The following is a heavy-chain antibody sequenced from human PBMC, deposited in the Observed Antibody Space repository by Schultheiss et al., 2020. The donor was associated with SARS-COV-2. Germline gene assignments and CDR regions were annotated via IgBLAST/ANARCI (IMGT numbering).Heavy chain of an antibody. D-gene: IGHD6-13*01. Sequence: GGSLRLSCAAPGFTFSMYGMSWVRQAPGKGLEWVSYISSSGSTIYYADSVKGRFTLSRDNAKNSLYLQMNSLRAEDTAVYYCARDGTGIAAANIGPPDYGMDVWGQGTTVTVSS. CDR2: ISSSGSTI. J-gene: IGHJ6*02. V-gene: IGHV3-48*04. CDR1: GFTFSMYG. CDR3: ARDGTGIAAANIGPPDYGMDV.